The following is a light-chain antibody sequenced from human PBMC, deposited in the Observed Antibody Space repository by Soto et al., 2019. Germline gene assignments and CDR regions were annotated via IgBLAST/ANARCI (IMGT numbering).Light chain of an antibody. CDR1: SNTIGGYNV. Sequence: QSVLTQPASVSGSPGQSSTISCTGTSNTIGGYNVVSWYQQHPGTAPKVIIYEGIKRPSGVSNRFSGSISGSTASLTISGLQAEDEADYYCCSYVGATTYVFGTGTRSPS. CDR3: CSYVGATTYV. CDR2: EGI. J-gene: IGLJ1*01. V-gene: IGLV2-23*01.